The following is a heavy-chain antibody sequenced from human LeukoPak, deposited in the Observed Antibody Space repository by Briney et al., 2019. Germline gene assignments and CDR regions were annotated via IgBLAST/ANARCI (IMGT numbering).Heavy chain of an antibody. CDR2: IYPGDSDT. D-gene: IGHD5/OR15-5a*01. J-gene: IGHJ5*02. CDR3: AMTKKPVVSNWFDP. Sequence: GESLKISCKGSGYSFTIYWIGWVRQMPGKGLEWMGIIYPGDSDTRYSPSFQGQVTISADKSISTAYLQWSSLKASDTAMYYCAMTKKPVVSNWFDPWGQGTLFTVSS. CDR1: GYSFTIYW. V-gene: IGHV5-51*01.